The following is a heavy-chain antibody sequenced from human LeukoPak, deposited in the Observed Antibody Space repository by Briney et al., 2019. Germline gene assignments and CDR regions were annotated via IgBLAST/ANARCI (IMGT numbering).Heavy chain of an antibody. CDR1: GDSISSSHY. CDR2: VYYDGTT. CDR3: ARGTGSYGSNLDN. J-gene: IGHJ4*02. D-gene: IGHD3-10*01. V-gene: IGHV4-39*01. Sequence: SETLSLTCTVSGDSISSSHYWGWIRQAPGKGLEWIGNVYYDGTTYYNPSLQSRLTLLVDTSKNQFSLKLTSVTAADTAVYYCARGTGSYGSNLDNWGQGTLVTVSS.